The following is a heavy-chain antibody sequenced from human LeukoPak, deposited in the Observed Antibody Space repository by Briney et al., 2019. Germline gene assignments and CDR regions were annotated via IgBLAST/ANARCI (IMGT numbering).Heavy chain of an antibody. CDR3: ARMFGYDSSGYYREYGAFDI. D-gene: IGHD3-22*01. CDR2: IIPIFGTA. V-gene: IGHV1-69*13. CDR1: GYTFTSYY. Sequence: GASVKVSCKASGYTFTSYYMHWVRQAPGQGLEWMGGIIPIFGTANYAQKFQGRVTITADESTSTAYMELSSLRSEDTAVYYCARMFGYDSSGYYREYGAFDIWGQGTMVTVSS. J-gene: IGHJ3*02.